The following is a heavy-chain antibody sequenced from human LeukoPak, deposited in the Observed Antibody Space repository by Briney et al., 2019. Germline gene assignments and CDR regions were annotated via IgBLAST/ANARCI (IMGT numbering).Heavy chain of an antibody. V-gene: IGHV1-69*04. D-gene: IGHD3-16*02. CDR2: IIPVLDIE. Sequence: ASVKVSCKASGYTFTSYGFNWVRQAPGQGLEWVGRIIPVLDIENYAQKFQGRVTISADQSTSTAYMDLSSLRSEDTAVYYCARGSRKITFGGVIWDFFDYWGQGSLVAVSS. CDR3: ARGSRKITFGGVIWDFFDY. CDR1: GYTFTSYG. J-gene: IGHJ4*02.